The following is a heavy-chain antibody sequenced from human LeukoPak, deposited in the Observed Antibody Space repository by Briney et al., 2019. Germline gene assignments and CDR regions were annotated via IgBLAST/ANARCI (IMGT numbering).Heavy chain of an antibody. CDR2: INPNSGGT. CDR3: ARASSKNYYASGSY. Sequence: GASVKVSCKASGYTFTGYYMHWVRQAPGQGLEWMGWINPNSGGTNYAQKFQGRVTMTRDTSISTAYMELSRLRSDDTAVYYCARASSKNYYASGSYWGQGTMVTVSS. V-gene: IGHV1-2*02. D-gene: IGHD3-10*01. J-gene: IGHJ4*02. CDR1: GYTFTGYY.